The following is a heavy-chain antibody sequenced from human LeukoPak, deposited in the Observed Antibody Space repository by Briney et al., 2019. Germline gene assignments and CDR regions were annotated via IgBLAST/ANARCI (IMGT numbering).Heavy chain of an antibody. CDR2: ISGSGGNT. V-gene: IGHV3-23*01. CDR1: GFTFSSFA. D-gene: IGHD6-19*01. Sequence: GGSLRLSCVASGFTFSSFAMNWVRQAPGKGLEWVSAISGSGGNTYYADSVKGRFTISRDNSKNTLYLQMDSLRAEDTAVYYCATQEGYDSGWYYFDYWGQGTLVTVSS. CDR3: ATQEGYDSGWYYFDY. J-gene: IGHJ4*02.